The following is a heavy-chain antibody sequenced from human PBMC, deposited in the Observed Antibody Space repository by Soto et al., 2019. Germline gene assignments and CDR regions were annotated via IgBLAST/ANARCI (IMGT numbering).Heavy chain of an antibody. J-gene: IGHJ6*03. V-gene: IGHV6-1*02. CDR1: GDSVSRDSAA. CDR2: IYYRSKWLN. D-gene: IGHD5-12*01. Sequence: QVQLQQSGPGLVKPSQSLSLTCAISGDSVSRDSAAWNWIRQTPSRGLEWLGRIYYRSKWLNTYEVSVNSRITINPDTSKNQFSLQLSDVTPEDTAVYYCARGSWDDVSGHYYIDVWDEGTTVTVSS. CDR3: ARGSWDDVSGHYYIDV.